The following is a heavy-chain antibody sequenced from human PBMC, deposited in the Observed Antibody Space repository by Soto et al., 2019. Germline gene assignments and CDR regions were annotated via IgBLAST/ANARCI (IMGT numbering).Heavy chain of an antibody. CDR1: GDSISSDTW. J-gene: IGHJ4*02. CDR3: ASRPAYISGKDY. V-gene: IGHV4-4*02. D-gene: IGHD3-3*02. CDR2: IYHSGKT. Sequence: QVQLQESGPGLVKPSETLSLTCAVSGDSISSDTWWSWVRQSPGKGLEWIGEIYHSGKTNYKASLKSRVTISIDKSKNQLSLNLTSVTAAVTAVYFCASRPAYISGKDYWGQGTLVTVSS.